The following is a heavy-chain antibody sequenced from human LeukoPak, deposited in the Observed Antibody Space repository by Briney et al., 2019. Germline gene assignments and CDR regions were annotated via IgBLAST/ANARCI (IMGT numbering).Heavy chain of an antibody. Sequence: GGSLRLSCAASGFTFSDYYMSWIRQAPGKGLEWVSYISGSISTTIYYADSVKGRFTISRDNAKNSLYLQMNSLRAEDTAVYYCARGGGYSYGLFYWGQGTLVTVSS. D-gene: IGHD5-18*01. V-gene: IGHV3-11*04. CDR1: GFTFSDYY. CDR3: ARGGGYSYGLFY. J-gene: IGHJ4*02. CDR2: ISGSISTTI.